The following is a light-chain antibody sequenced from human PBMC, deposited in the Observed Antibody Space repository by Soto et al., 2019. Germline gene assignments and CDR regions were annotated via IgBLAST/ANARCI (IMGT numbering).Light chain of an antibody. J-gene: IGLJ1*01. V-gene: IGLV3-21*04. Sequence: SYELTQPPSVSVAPGGTASITCERSDIGTKLVQWYQQKPGQAPVLVMSDDDDRPSGIPERFSGYNSVNTATLTISRVEAGDEADYYCQVWDSSSDIYVFGTGTKVTVL. CDR1: DIGTKL. CDR3: QVWDSSSDIYV. CDR2: DDD.